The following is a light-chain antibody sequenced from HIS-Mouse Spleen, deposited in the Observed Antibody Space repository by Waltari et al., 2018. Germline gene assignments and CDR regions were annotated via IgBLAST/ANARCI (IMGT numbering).Light chain of an antibody. V-gene: IGLV3-21*02. CDR2: DDS. CDR1: NIGRKS. J-gene: IGLJ1*01. Sequence: SDVLTQTPSVSVAPGLTARITCGGNNIGRKSVHWYQQKPGQAPVLVVYDDSDRPSGIPVRFSGSNSGNTATLTISRVEAGDEADYYCQVWDSSSDPLYVFGTGTKVTVL. CDR3: QVWDSSSDPLYV.